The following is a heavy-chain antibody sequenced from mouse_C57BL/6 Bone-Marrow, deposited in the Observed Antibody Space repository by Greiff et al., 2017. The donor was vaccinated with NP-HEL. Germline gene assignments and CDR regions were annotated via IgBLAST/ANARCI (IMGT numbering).Heavy chain of an antibody. D-gene: IGHD1-1*01. CDR1: GYTFTSYG. CDR3: ARSRYYVSRFAY. J-gene: IGHJ3*01. V-gene: IGHV1-81*01. Sequence: QVQLQQSGAELARPGASVKLSCKASGYTFTSYGISWVKQRTGQGLEWIGEIYPRSGNTYYNEKFKGKATLTADKSSSTAYMELRSLTSEDSAVYFCARSRYYVSRFAYWGQGTLVTVSA. CDR2: IYPRSGNT.